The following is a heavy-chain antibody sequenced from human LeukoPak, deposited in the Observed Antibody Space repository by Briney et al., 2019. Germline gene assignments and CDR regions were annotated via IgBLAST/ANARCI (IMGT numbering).Heavy chain of an antibody. CDR3: AKHGLPLVVISAPLDY. Sequence: GGTLRLSCAASGFTFSGYGMSWVRQAPGKGLKWVSAISGSGGSTYYADSVKGRITISRDNSKNTVYLQMNSLRAEDTAVYYCAKHGLPLVVISAPLDYWGQGTLVTVAS. CDR2: ISGSGGST. CDR1: GFTFSGYG. V-gene: IGHV3-23*01. D-gene: IGHD2-15*01. J-gene: IGHJ4*02.